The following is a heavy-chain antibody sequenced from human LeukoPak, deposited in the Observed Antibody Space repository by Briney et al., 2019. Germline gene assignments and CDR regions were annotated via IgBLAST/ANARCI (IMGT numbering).Heavy chain of an antibody. J-gene: IGHJ4*02. CDR2: IYYSGST. CDR3: ARTPCITGICYNDY. D-gene: IGHD2-8*01. V-gene: IGHV4-39*01. Sequence: PSETLSLTCTVSGGSISSSSYYWGWIRQPPGKGLEWIGSIYYSGSTYYNPSLKSRVTISVDTSKNQFSLKLSSVTAADTAVYYCARTPCITGICYNDYWGQGTLVTGSS. CDR1: GGSISSSSYY.